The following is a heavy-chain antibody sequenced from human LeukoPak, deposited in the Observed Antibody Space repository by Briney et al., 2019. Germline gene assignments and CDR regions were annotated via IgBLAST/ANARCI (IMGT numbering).Heavy chain of an antibody. J-gene: IGHJ6*03. V-gene: IGHV1-8*03. CDR2: MNPDSGNT. D-gene: IGHD3-10*01. Sequence: ASVKVSCKASGYTFTSYDINWVRQATGQGLEWMGRMNPDSGNTGYAQKFQGRVTITRNTSISTAYMELSSLRSEDTAVYYCARGKITMVRGVIIKRNYYYYMDVWGKGTTVTVSS. CDR1: GYTFTSYD. CDR3: ARGKITMVRGVIIKRNYYYYMDV.